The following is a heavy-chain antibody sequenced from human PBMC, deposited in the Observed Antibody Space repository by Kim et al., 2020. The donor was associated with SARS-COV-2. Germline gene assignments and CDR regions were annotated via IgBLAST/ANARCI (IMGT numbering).Heavy chain of an antibody. D-gene: IGHD2-21*02. J-gene: IGHJ3*02. CDR1: GGSFSGYY. Sequence: SETLSLTCAVYGGSFSGYYWSWIRQPPGKGLEWIGEINHSGSTNYNPSLKSRVTISVDTSKNQFSLKLSSVTAADTAVYYCASPKDGVTADAFDIWGQGTMVTVSS. V-gene: IGHV4-34*01. CDR3: ASPKDGVTADAFDI. CDR2: INHSGST.